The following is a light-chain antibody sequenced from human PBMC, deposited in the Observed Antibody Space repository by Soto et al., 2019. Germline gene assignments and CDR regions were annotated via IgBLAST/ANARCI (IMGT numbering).Light chain of an antibody. J-gene: IGLJ1*01. CDR2: ENN. V-gene: IGLV1-40*01. CDR3: QSYDSSLSGYV. CDR1: SSNIGAGYE. Sequence: QSVLTQPHSVSEAPGQRVTLSCTGSSSNIGAGYEEHWYQQVPGTAPKLLIYENNNRPSGVPDRFSGSKSGTSASLAITGLHAEYEAEYYCQSYDSSLSGYVFGTGTKLTVL.